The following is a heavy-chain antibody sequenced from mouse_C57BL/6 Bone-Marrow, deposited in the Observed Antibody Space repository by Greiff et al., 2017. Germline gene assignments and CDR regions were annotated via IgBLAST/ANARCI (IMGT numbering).Heavy chain of an antibody. J-gene: IGHJ4*01. CDR2: IRSKSSNYAT. CDR1: GFTFNTYA. V-gene: IGHV10-3*01. Sequence: EVKLMESGGGLAQPKGSLKLSCAASGFTFNTYAMHWVRQAPGKGLEWVARIRSKSSNYATYYADSVKDRFTISRDDSQSMLYLQMNNLKTEDTAMYYCLRGGCGSRYYYAIDYWGQGTSVPVSS. D-gene: IGHD1-1*01. CDR3: LRGGCGSRYYYAIDY.